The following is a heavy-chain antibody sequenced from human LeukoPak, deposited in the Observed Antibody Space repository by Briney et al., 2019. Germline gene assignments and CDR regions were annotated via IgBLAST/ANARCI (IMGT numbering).Heavy chain of an antibody. V-gene: IGHV4-59*08. Sequence: SSETLSLTCTVSGGSISSYYWSWIRQPPGKGLEWIGYIYYSGSTNYNPSLKSRVTISVDTSKNQFSLKLSSVTAADTAVYYCARVTRGPDGHDWFDPWGQGILVTVSS. CDR2: IYYSGST. CDR1: GGSISSYY. CDR3: ARVTRGPDGHDWFDP. J-gene: IGHJ5*02. D-gene: IGHD1-14*01.